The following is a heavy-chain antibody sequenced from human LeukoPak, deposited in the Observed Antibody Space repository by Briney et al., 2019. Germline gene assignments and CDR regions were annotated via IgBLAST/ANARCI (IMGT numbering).Heavy chain of an antibody. V-gene: IGHV1-2*02. CDR1: GYTFTAFH. CDR3: ARDRPPYDSSGYPSDY. Sequence: ASVKVSCKASGYTFTAFHVHWVRRAPGQGLEWMGWINPNSGGTNYAQKFQGRVTMTRDTSISTAYMELSRLRSDDTAVYYCARDRPPYDSSGYPSDYWGQGTLVTVSS. D-gene: IGHD3-22*01. J-gene: IGHJ4*02. CDR2: INPNSGGT.